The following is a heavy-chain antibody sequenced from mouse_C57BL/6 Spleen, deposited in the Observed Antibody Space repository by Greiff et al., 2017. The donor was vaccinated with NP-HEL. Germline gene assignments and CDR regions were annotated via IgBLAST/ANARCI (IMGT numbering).Heavy chain of an antibody. CDR1: GYTFTSYW. J-gene: IGHJ2*01. CDR2: IDPSDSYT. Sequence: QVQLQQSGAELVKPGASVKLSCKASGYTFTSYWMQWVKQRPGQGLEWIGEIDPSDSYTNYNQKFKGKATLTVDTSSSTAYMQLSSLTSEDSAVYYCARERSGYGDSFAYWGQGTTLTVSS. V-gene: IGHV1-50*01. CDR3: ARERSGYGDSFAY. D-gene: IGHD3-2*02.